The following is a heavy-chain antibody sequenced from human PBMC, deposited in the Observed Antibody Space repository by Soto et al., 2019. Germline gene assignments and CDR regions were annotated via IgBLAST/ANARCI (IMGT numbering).Heavy chain of an antibody. Sequence: TLSLTCAVYGGSFSGYSWSWIRQPPGKGLEWIGYIYHSGSTYYNPSLKSRVTISVDRSKNQFSLKLSSVTAADTAVYYCARDRGYGDRHYFDYWGQGTLVTVSS. CDR2: IYHSGST. D-gene: IGHD4-17*01. V-gene: IGHV4-30-2*01. J-gene: IGHJ4*02. CDR3: ARDRGYGDRHYFDY. CDR1: GGSFSGYS.